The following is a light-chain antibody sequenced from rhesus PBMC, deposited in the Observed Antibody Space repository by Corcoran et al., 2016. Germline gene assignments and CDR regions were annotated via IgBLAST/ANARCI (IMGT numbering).Light chain of an antibody. J-gene: IGKJ4*01. CDR2: SAY. CDR1: ESVGSY. Sequence: EIVMTQSPATLSLSPGETATLSCRASESVGSYLAWYQQKLGQAPKLLVHSAYFRATGIPDRCSASGSRTEFTLTISSLEPEDVGVYHCQQYNDLLLTFGGGTKVELK. CDR3: QQYNDLLLT. V-gene: IGKV3-40*03.